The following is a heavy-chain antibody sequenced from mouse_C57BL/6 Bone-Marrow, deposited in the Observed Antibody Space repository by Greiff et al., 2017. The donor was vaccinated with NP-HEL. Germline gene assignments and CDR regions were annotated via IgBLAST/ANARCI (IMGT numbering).Heavy chain of an antibody. J-gene: IGHJ3*01. CDR1: GYTFTDHT. CDR2: IYPRDGST. D-gene: IGHD2-3*01. V-gene: IGHV1-78*01. Sequence: QVKLQQSDAELVKPGASVKISCKVSGYTFTDHTIHWMKQRPEQGLEWIGYIYPRDGSTKYNEKFKGKATLTADKSSSTAYMKLNSLTSEDSAFYFGARSRDCYYEAWFAYWGQGTLVTVST. CDR3: ARSRDCYYEAWFAY.